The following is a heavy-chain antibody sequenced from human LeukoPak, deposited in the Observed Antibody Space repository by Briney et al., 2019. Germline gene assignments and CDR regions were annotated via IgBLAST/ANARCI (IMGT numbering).Heavy chain of an antibody. V-gene: IGHV4-59*01. CDR2: IYYSGST. J-gene: IGHJ4*02. CDR3: ACSGYYYYFDY. Sequence: ASETLSLTCTVSGGSISSYYWSWIRQPPEKGLEWIGYIYYSGSTNYNPSLKSRVTISVDTSKNQFSLKLSSVTAADTAVYYCACSGYYYYFDYWGQGTLVTVSS. D-gene: IGHD3-22*01. CDR1: GGSISSYY.